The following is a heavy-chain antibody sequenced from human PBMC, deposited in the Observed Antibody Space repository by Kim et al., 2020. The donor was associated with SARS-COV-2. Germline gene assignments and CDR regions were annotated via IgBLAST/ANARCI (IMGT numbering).Heavy chain of an antibody. Sequence: ESLKISCKGSGYSFTSYWIGWVRQMPGKGLEWMGIIYPGDSDTRYSPSFQGQVTISADKSISTAYLQWSSLKASATAMYYCARAARVGYYYYGMDVWGQGTTVTVSS. V-gene: IGHV5-51*01. J-gene: IGHJ6*02. CDR1: GYSFTSYW. D-gene: IGHD2-15*01. CDR3: ARAARVGYYYYGMDV. CDR2: IYPGDSDT.